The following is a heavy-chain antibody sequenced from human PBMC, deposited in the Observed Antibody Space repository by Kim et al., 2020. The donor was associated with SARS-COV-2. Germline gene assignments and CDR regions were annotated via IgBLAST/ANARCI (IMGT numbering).Heavy chain of an antibody. CDR3: ARQSVLRYFDWSLDWFDP. CDR1: GGSISSSSYY. CDR2: IYYSGST. V-gene: IGHV4-39*01. Sequence: SETLSLTCTVSGGSISSSSYYWGWIRQPPGKGLEWIGSIYYSGSTYYNPSLKSRVTISVDTPKNQFSLKLSSVTAADTAVYYCARQSVLRYFDWSLDWFDPWGQGTLVTVSS. D-gene: IGHD3-9*01. J-gene: IGHJ5*02.